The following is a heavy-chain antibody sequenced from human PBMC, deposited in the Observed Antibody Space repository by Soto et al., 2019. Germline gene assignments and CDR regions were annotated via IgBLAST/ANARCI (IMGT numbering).Heavy chain of an antibody. Sequence: ASVKVSCKASGDTLTVYYIHWVRQAPGQGLEWMGWINPNSGATNYAQKFQGRVTMTRDTSISTAYMDLSRLRSDDTAVYYCAGAAGTGTYCNYCGSWGKGSLVTIAS. J-gene: IGHJ4*02. CDR2: INPNSGAT. CDR1: GDTLTVYY. V-gene: IGHV1-2*02. CDR3: AGAAGTGTYCNYCGS. D-gene: IGHD7-27*01.